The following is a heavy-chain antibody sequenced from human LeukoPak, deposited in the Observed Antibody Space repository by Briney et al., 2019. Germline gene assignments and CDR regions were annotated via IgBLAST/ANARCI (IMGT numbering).Heavy chain of an antibody. Sequence: ASVKVSCKASGYTFIGYYMHWVRQAPGQGLEWMGWINPNSGGTNYAQKFQGRVTMTRDTSISTAYMELSRLRSDDTAVYYCARAVPHYYGSGSYDGYWGQGTLVTVSS. D-gene: IGHD3-10*01. V-gene: IGHV1-2*02. CDR2: INPNSGGT. CDR3: ARAVPHYYGSGSYDGY. CDR1: GYTFIGYY. J-gene: IGHJ4*02.